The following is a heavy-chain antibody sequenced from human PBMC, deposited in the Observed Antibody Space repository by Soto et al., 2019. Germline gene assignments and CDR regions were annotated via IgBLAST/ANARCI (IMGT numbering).Heavy chain of an antibody. Sequence: EVQLVESGGGLVKPGGSLRLSCAASGFTFSSYSMNWVRQAPGKVLEWVSSISSSSSYIYYADSVKGRFTISRDNAKNSLYLQMNSLRAEDTAVYYCARGVGGSDSWYFDYWGQGTLVTVSS. CDR3: ARGVGGSDSWYFDY. J-gene: IGHJ4*02. V-gene: IGHV3-21*01. CDR1: GFTFSSYS. D-gene: IGHD2-15*01. CDR2: ISSSSSYI.